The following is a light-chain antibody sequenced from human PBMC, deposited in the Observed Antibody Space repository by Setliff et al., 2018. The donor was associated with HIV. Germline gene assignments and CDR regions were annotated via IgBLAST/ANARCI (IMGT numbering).Light chain of an antibody. Sequence: SYELTQPPSVSVSPGQTARITCSGDALPKQYAYWYHQKPGQAPVLVIYKDSERPSGIPERFSGSSSGTSVTLTISGLQAEYEADYYCQSADSSGTYVVFGGGTK. J-gene: IGLJ2*01. V-gene: IGLV3-25*03. CDR1: ALPKQY. CDR3: QSADSSGTYVV. CDR2: KDS.